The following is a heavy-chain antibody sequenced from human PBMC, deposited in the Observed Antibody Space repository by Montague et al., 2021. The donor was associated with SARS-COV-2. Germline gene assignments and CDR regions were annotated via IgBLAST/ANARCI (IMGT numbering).Heavy chain of an antibody. J-gene: IGHJ5*02. V-gene: IGHV2-5*02. CDR2: IYWDDDK. CDR1: GFSLSTSGVG. D-gene: IGHD3-3*01. Sequence: PALVIPTQTLTLTCTFSGFSLSTSGVGVGWIRQPPGKALEWLALIYWDDDKRYSPSLKSRLTITKDTSKNQVVLTMTNMDPVDTATHYCAHSPPYYDFWSGYTALYNWFDPWGQGTLVTVSS. CDR3: AHSPPYYDFWSGYTALYNWFDP.